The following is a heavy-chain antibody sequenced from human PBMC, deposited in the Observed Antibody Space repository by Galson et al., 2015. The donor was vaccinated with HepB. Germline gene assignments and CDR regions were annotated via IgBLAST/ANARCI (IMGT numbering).Heavy chain of an antibody. CDR1: GFTFRSFG. CDR2: ISDNARNK. CDR3: ATGYYYYMDV. J-gene: IGHJ6*03. V-gene: IGHV3-30*03. Sequence: SLRLSCAASGFTFRSFGMHWVRQAPGKGLEWVAFISDNARNKYYVDSVKGRFTISRDNSKNTMDLQLNSLRAEDTAAYYCATGYYYYMDVWGKGTTVTASS.